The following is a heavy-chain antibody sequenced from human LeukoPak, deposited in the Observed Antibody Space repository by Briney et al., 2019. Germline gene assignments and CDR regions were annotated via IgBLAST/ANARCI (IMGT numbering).Heavy chain of an antibody. V-gene: IGHV3-23*01. J-gene: IGHJ5*02. D-gene: IGHD2-2*02. CDR2: MSGSGGST. CDR3: AKDRYVVVPAAIIPDWFDP. CDR1: GFTFSSYA. Sequence: QPGGSLRLSCAASGFTFSSYAMSWVRQAPGKGLEWVSAMSGSGGSTYYADSVKGRFTISRDNSKNTLYLQMNSLRAEDTAVYYCAKDRYVVVPAAIIPDWFDPWGQGTLVTVSS.